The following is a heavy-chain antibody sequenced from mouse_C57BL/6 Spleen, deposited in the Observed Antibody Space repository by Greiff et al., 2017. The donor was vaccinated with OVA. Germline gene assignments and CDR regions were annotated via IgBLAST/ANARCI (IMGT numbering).Heavy chain of an antibody. J-gene: IGHJ1*03. CDR2: IYPSDSET. Sequence: QVQLQQPGAELVRPGSSVKLSCKASGYTFTSYWMDWVKQRPGQGLEWIGNIYPSDSETHYNQKFKDKATLTVDKSSSPAYMQLSSLTSEDSAVYYCARDWGSYDWYFDVWGTGTTVTVST. CDR1: GYTFTSYW. V-gene: IGHV1-61*01. D-gene: IGHD1-1*02. CDR3: ARDWGSYDWYFDV.